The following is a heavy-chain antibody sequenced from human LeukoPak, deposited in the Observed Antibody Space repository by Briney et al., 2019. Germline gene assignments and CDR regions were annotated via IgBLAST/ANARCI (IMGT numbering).Heavy chain of an antibody. CDR1: GFTFSDYY. J-gene: IGHJ6*03. CDR3: ATEGMALYSYYYYMDA. V-gene: IGHV3-15*05. Sequence: GGSLRLSCAASGFTFSDYYMNWIRQAPGKGLEWVGRIKGKTDGETRDYAAPVKGRFTISRDDSRNTLYLQMNSLKTDDTAVYYCATEGMALYSYYYYMDAWGIGTTVTVSS. D-gene: IGHD5-24*01. CDR2: IKGKTDGETR.